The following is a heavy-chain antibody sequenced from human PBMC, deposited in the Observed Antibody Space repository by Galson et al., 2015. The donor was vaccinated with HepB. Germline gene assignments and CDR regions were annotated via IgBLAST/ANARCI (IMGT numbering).Heavy chain of an antibody. CDR1: GGTLSRYT. CDR3: AGSLSGTSFYHFNGMDV. Sequence: SVKVSCKASGGTLSRYTLNWVRQAPGQGLEWMGRIIPMLGITDYAQTFQGGVTITADKSTSTAHMELTSLRSEDTAIYYCAGSLSGTSFYHFNGMDVWGQGTRVTVSS. J-gene: IGHJ6*02. CDR2: IIPMLGIT. D-gene: IGHD1-1*01. V-gene: IGHV1-69*02.